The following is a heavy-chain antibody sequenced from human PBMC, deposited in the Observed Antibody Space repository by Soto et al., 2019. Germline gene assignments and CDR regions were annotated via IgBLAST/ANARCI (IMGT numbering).Heavy chain of an antibody. J-gene: IGHJ5*02. CDR1: GFTFSSYW. CDR3: ARGGEAARAAHENWFDP. Sequence: EVQLVESGGGLVQPGGSLRLSCAASGFTFSSYWMSWVRQAAGKGLEWVANIKQDGSEKYYVDSVKGRFTISRDNAKNSLFLQMNSLRAEDTAVYYCARGGEAARAAHENWFDPWGQGTLVTVSS. CDR2: IKQDGSEK. D-gene: IGHD6-6*01. V-gene: IGHV3-7*01.